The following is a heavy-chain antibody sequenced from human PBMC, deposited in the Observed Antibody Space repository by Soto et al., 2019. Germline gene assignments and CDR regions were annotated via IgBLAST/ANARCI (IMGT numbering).Heavy chain of an antibody. D-gene: IGHD3-22*01. J-gene: IGHJ4*02. CDR1: WYSFSFYG. V-gene: IGHV1-18*01. CDR3: ARDRLRGYDSSGFYS. CDR2: INPSDGNR. Sequence: GVPVKVSFKGSWYSFSFYGIKLVRQAPGQGLEWMGWINPSDGNRNFAQKFEDRVTMTTATSTNTVFLELRSLKSDDTAIYYCARDRLRGYDSSGFYSWGQGTMVTVSS.